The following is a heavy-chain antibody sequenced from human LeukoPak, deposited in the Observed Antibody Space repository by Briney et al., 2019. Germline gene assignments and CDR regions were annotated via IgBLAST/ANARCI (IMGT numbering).Heavy chain of an antibody. J-gene: IGHJ4*01. CDR3: ATIKRGSIYGYFDF. CDR1: GGSISSHY. CDR2: VFDTGRT. V-gene: IGHV4-59*11. Sequence: SETLSLTCTVFGGSISSHYWTWIRQPPGKTLERIGYVFDTGRTNDNPSLKSRLTLSADTSKNQLSLRLSSVTAADTAVYYCATIKRGSIYGYFDFWGRGILVTVSS. D-gene: IGHD5-18*01.